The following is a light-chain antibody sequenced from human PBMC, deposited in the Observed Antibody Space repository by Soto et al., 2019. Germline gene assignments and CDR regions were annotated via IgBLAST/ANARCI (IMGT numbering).Light chain of an antibody. Sequence: QSVLTQPPSASASLGASVTLTCTLSSGSSNYKVDWYQQRPGKGPRFVMRVGTGGIVGSKGDGIPGRFSVLGSGLNRYLTIKNIQEEDESDYHCGADHGSGSNFVYVFGTGTKLTVL. CDR2: VGTGGIVG. J-gene: IGLJ1*01. V-gene: IGLV9-49*01. CDR3: GADHGSGSNFVYV. CDR1: SGSSNYK.